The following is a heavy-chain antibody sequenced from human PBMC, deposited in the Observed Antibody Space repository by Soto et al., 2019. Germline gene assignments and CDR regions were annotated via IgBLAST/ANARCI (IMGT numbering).Heavy chain of an antibody. V-gene: IGHV1-45*02. CDR2: ITPFNDNT. Sequence: QMQLVQSGAEVKKTGSSVKVSCKASGYSFTYRYLHWVRQAPGQALEWMGWITPFNDNTNYAQKFQERVTITRDRSMSTAYMELSSLTSEDTAIYYCTGDAYGSGRYGLDGMDVWGQGTTVTVSS. J-gene: IGHJ6*02. CDR1: GYSFTYRY. CDR3: TGDAYGSGRYGLDGMDV. D-gene: IGHD3-10*01.